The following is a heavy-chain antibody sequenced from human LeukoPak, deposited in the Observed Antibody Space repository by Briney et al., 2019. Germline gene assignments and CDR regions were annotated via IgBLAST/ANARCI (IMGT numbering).Heavy chain of an antibody. CDR2: IYPGDSDA. CDR1: GYSFTTYW. Sequence: GASLKISCKASGYSFTTYWIGWVRQMPGKGLEWMGIIYPGDSDAWYNPSFQGQVTISVDTSITTAHLQWSSLKASDTAIYYCAISLGLSDTYWDFWGQGTLVTVTS. J-gene: IGHJ4*02. V-gene: IGHV5-51*01. CDR3: AISLGLSDTYWDF. D-gene: IGHD2-8*02.